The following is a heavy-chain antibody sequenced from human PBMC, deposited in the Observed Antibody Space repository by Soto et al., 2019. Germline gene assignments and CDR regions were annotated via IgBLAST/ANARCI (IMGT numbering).Heavy chain of an antibody. CDR1: GGSISSGGYS. Sequence: QLQLQESGSGLVKPSQTLSLTCAVSGGSISSGGYSWSWIRQPPGKGLEFIGYIYHSGSTYYNPSFKSRVTISVGRSKTQFSLKLSSVTAADTAVYYCARRIVATGGLYYFDYWCQGTLVTVSS. CDR3: ARRIVATGGLYYFDY. D-gene: IGHD5-12*01. J-gene: IGHJ4*02. CDR2: IYHSGST. V-gene: IGHV4-30-2*01.